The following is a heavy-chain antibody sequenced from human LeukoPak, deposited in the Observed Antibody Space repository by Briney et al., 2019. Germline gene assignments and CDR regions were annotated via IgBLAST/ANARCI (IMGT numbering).Heavy chain of an antibody. CDR2: ISWNSGSI. Sequence: GGSLRLSCAASGFTFNDYAMHWVRQAPGKGLEWVSGISWNSGSIGYADSVKGRFTISRDNAKNSLYLQMNSLRAEDTAVYYCARDGHYDLGSYRDDAFDIWGQGTMVTVSS. J-gene: IGHJ3*02. CDR1: GFTFNDYA. D-gene: IGHD3-10*01. CDR3: ARDGHYDLGSYRDDAFDI. V-gene: IGHV3-9*01.